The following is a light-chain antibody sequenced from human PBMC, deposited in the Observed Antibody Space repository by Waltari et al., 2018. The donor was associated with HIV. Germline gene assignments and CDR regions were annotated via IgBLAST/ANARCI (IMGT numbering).Light chain of an antibody. CDR2: TDN. V-gene: IGLV1-44*01. CDR3: AAWDDSLNGLWV. J-gene: IGLJ3*02. Sequence: QSVLTQPRTVSGTPGQRVTTPCSAASSNIGRNTVNWFQLLPGTAPKLLIYTDNQRPSGVPDRFSGSKSGTSASLAISGLQSEDEADYFCAAWDDSLNGLWVFGGGTKLTVL. CDR1: SSNIGRNT.